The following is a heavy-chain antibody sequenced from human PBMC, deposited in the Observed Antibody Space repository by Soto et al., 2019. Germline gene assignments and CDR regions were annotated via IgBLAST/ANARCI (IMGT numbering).Heavy chain of an antibody. D-gene: IGHD6-19*01. CDR1: GGSFSASI. V-gene: IGHV4-34*01. CDR2: INHSGSA. J-gene: IGHJ4*02. Sequence: PSETLSLTCAVYGGSFSASIWACIPQTPRKGLQWIGQINHSGSASYNPSLKSRVTISVHTSNSQFSLELSSVTAADTAVYYCARGLITGSHYSGGWYYFDSWGQVTQVTVS. CDR3: ARGLITGSHYSGGWYYFDS.